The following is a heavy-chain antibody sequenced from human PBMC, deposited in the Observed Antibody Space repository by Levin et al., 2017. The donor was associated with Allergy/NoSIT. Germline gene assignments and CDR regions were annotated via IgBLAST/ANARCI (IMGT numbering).Heavy chain of an antibody. Sequence: GESLKISCTASEFTFSTFWMGWVRRAPGKGLEWVANIKQDGSDKYYVDSVKGRFSISRDNAMNSLYLQMNSLTAEDTAVYYCVRNAYCSGGNCFYQMDVWGRGTTVTVSS. CDR2: IKQDGSDK. D-gene: IGHD2-15*01. J-gene: IGHJ6*03. CDR1: EFTFSTFW. CDR3: VRNAYCSGGNCFYQMDV. V-gene: IGHV3-7*04.